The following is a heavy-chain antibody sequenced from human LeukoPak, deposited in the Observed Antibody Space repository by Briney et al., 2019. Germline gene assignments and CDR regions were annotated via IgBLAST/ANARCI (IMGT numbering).Heavy chain of an antibody. D-gene: IGHD6-19*01. Sequence: GGSLRLSCAASGFTFSSYAMHWVRQAPGKGLEWVAVISYDGNNKYYADSVKGRFTISRDNSKNTLYLQMNSLGAEDTAVYYCVGIAVAGTRNYWGQGTLVTVSS. CDR1: GFTFSSYA. CDR2: ISYDGNNK. V-gene: IGHV3-30-3*01. J-gene: IGHJ4*02. CDR3: VGIAVAGTRNY.